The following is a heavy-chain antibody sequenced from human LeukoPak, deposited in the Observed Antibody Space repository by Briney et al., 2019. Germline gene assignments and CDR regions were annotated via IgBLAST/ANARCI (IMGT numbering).Heavy chain of an antibody. V-gene: IGHV4-34*01. J-gene: IGHJ4*02. CDR1: GGSSSGYY. CDR3: ARGFPNGGNDY. CDR2: INHSGST. D-gene: IGHD4-23*01. Sequence: PSETLSLTCAVYGGSSSGYYWSWIRQPPGKGLEWIGEINHSGSTNYNPSLKSRVTISVDTSKNQFSLKLSSVTAADTAVYYCARGFPNGGNDYWGQGTLVTVSS.